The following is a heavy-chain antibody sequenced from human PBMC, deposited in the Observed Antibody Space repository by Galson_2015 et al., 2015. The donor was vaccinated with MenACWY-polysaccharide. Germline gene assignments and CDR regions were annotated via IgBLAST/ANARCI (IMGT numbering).Heavy chain of an antibody. J-gene: IGHJ5*02. D-gene: IGHD2-21*02. CDR1: GFTVSSNF. CDR3: ARALGRMMVTPDLDA. Sequence: SLRLSCAASGFTVSSNFMSWVRQAPGKGLEWVSVIYSGGDTYYAESVKGRFTISRDNSKNTLYLQMNSLRAEDTAVYYCARALGRMMVTPDLDAWGQGTLVTVSS. V-gene: IGHV3-66*01. CDR2: IYSGGDT.